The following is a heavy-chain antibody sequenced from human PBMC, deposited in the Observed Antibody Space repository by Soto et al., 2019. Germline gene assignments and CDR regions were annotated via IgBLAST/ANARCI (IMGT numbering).Heavy chain of an antibody. D-gene: IGHD3-16*01. CDR1: GGTFSRYA. V-gene: IGHV1-69*01. J-gene: IGHJ5*02. CDR2: IITIFGTA. CDR3: ATGGDSPLRHWFYP. Sequence: QVQLVQSGAEVKKPGSSVKVSCKASGGTFSRYAISWVRQAPGQGLEWMGGIITIFGTANYAQNFQGRVTITADESTSTAYTELRSLRSEDTAVYYCATGGDSPLRHWFYPWGQGTLVTVSS.